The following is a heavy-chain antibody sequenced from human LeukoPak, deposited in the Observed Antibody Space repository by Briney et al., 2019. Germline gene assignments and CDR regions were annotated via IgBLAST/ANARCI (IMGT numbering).Heavy chain of an antibody. CDR2: ISYDGSNK. Sequence: PGGSLRLSCAASGFTFSSYAMHWVRQAPGKGLEWVAVISYDGSNKYYADSVKGRFTISRDNSKKTLYLQMNSLRAEDTAVYYCAKDRLEGLTTVTTHWFDPWGQGTLVTVSS. CDR1: GFTFSSYA. D-gene: IGHD4-11*01. J-gene: IGHJ5*02. V-gene: IGHV3-30-3*01. CDR3: AKDRLEGLTTVTTHWFDP.